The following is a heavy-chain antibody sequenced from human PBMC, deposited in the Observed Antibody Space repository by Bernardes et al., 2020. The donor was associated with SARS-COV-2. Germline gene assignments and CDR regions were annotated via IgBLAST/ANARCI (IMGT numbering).Heavy chain of an antibody. J-gene: IGHJ4*02. CDR1: GYTFTSYD. Sequence: ASVKVSCKASGYTFTSYDINWVRQATGQGLEWMGWMNPNSGNTGYAQKFQGRVTMTRNTSISTAYMELSSLRSEDTAVYYCARGQDYGSGSYSDPSDYWGQGTLVTVSS. D-gene: IGHD3-10*01. CDR3: ARGQDYGSGSYSDPSDY. V-gene: IGHV1-8*01. CDR2: MNPNSGNT.